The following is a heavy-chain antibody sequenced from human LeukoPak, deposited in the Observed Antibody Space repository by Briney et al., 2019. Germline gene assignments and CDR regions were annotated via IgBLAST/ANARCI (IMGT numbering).Heavy chain of an antibody. J-gene: IGHJ4*02. V-gene: IGHV4-38-2*02. CDR2: IYHSGST. Sequence: PSETLSLTCTVSGYSISSGYYWGWIRQPPGKGLEWIGSIYHSGSTYYNPSLKSRVTISVGTSKNQFSLKLSSVTAADTAVYYCARVSHTRLRFLEWPSYYFDYWGQGTLVTVSS. CDR3: ARVSHTRLRFLEWPSYYFDY. D-gene: IGHD3-3*01. CDR1: GYSISSGYY.